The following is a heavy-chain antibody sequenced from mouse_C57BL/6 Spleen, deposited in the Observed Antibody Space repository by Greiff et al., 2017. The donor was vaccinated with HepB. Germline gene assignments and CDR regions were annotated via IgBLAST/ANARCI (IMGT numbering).Heavy chain of an antibody. CDR1: GYAFSSYW. D-gene: IGHD3-2*02. CDR2: IYPGDGDT. CDR3: ARSRSGYPFDY. Sequence: VKLVESGAELVKPGASVKISCKASGYAFSSYWMNWVKQRPGKGLEWIGQIYPGDGDTNYNGKFKGKATLTADKSSSTAYMQLSSLTSEDSAVYFCARSRSGYPFDYWGQGTTLTVSS. J-gene: IGHJ2*01. V-gene: IGHV1-80*01.